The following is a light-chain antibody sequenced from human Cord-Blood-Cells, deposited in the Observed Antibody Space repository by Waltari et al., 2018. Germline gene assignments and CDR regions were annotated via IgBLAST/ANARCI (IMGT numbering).Light chain of an antibody. CDR2: DVS. CDR1: SSDVGGSNH. CDR3: CSYAGSYTYV. Sequence: QSALTQPRSVSGAPGPSVTISCTGTSSDVGGSNHASWYQPHPGKAPKLMIYDVSKRPSGVPDRFSGSKSGNTASLTISGLQAEDEADYYCCSYAGSYTYVFGTGTKVTVL. V-gene: IGLV2-11*01. J-gene: IGLJ1*01.